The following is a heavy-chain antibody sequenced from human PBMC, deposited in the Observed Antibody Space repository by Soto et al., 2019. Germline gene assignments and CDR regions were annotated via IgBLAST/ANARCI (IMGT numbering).Heavy chain of an antibody. D-gene: IGHD3-3*02. CDR1: GCTFSTYE. Sequence: GGSLRLSCSASGCTFSTYEMNWVSQTVGKGLEWISSVKHGGSSIYYADYVKGRFTISRDNAKNSLYLQMTSLSGEDTALYYCARMHFVEMPIMYYFDFWGQGTLVNVS. CDR2: VKHGGSSI. CDR3: ARMHFVEMPIMYYFDF. V-gene: IGHV3-48*03. J-gene: IGHJ4*02.